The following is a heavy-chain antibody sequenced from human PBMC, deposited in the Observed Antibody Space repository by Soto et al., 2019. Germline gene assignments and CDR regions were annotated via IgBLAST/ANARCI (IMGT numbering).Heavy chain of an antibody. J-gene: IGHJ6*02. CDR3: ARLRSTIVLSRDYYGMDV. CDR1: GYSFTSYW. D-gene: IGHD5-12*01. CDR2: IYPGDSDT. V-gene: IGHV5-51*01. Sequence: PGESLKISCKGSGYSFTSYWIGWVRQMPGKGLEWMGIIYPGDSDTRYSPSFQGQVTISADKSISTAYLQWSSLKASDTAMYYCARLRSTIVLSRDYYGMDVWGQGTTVTVSS.